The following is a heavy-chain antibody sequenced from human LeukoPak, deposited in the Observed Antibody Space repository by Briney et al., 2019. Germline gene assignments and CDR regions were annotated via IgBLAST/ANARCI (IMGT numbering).Heavy chain of an antibody. J-gene: IGHJ4*02. D-gene: IGHD3-9*01. Sequence: GASVKVSFKASGGTFARYAINWVRQAPGQGLEWMGRTIPIFPTGNYAQKFQGRVTITTDEPTSTVYMELNSLTSEDTAVYYCAGRYYDILTAFSEWGQGTLVTVSS. CDR2: TIPIFPTG. V-gene: IGHV1-69*05. CDR1: GGTFARYA. CDR3: AGRYYDILTAFSE.